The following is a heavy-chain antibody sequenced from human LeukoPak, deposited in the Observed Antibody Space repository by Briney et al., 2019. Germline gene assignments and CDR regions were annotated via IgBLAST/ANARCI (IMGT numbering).Heavy chain of an antibody. V-gene: IGHV4-4*07. J-gene: IGHJ6*02. Sequence: PSETLSLTCTVSGGSISSYYWSWIRQPAGKGLEWIGRIYTSGSTNYNPSLKSRVTMSVDTSKNQFSLKPSSVTAADTAVYYCARESRATIFGVVIRDYYYGMDVWGQGTTVTVSS. CDR3: ARESRATIFGVVIRDYYYGMDV. CDR1: GGSISSYY. D-gene: IGHD3-3*01. CDR2: IYTSGST.